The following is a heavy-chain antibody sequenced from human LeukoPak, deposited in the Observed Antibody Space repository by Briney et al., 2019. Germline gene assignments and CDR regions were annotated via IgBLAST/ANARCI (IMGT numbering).Heavy chain of an antibody. J-gene: IGHJ3*02. CDR2: ISYDGSNK. CDR3: ARERITMVRGVIIRLHAFDI. CDR1: GFTFSSYG. D-gene: IGHD3-10*01. V-gene: IGHV3-30*03. Sequence: PGGSLRLSCAASGFTFSSYGMHWVRQAPGKGLEWVAVISYDGSNKYYADSVKGRFTISRDNSKNTLYLQMNSLRAEDTAVYYCARERITMVRGVIIRLHAFDIWGQGTMVTVSS.